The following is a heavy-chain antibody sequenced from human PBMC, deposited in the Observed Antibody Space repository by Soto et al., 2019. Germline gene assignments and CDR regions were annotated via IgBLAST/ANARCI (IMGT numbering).Heavy chain of an antibody. D-gene: IGHD3-3*01. CDR2: IYSGGST. V-gene: IGHV3-53*01. J-gene: IGHJ4*02. CDR3: ARATRYFGSFDS. CDR1: GFSVSNNY. Sequence: GGSLRLSCAASGFSVSNNYMTWVRQAPGKGLEWVSIIYSGGSTYYSESVKGRTTISRDTSKNIVFLQVNSLRAEDTAVYFCARATRYFGSFDSWGQGTLVTFSS.